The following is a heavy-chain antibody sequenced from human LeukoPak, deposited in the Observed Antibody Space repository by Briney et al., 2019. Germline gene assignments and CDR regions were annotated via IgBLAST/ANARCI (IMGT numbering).Heavy chain of an antibody. Sequence: ASVKVSCKASSYTFTNYAFTWVRQAPGQGLEWMGWISAYNGNTNYAQKLQGRVTMTTDTSTSTAYMELRSQRSDDTAVYYCARGLEWLTRRHTWFDPWGQGTLVTVSS. J-gene: IGHJ5*02. CDR3: ARGLEWLTRRHTWFDP. D-gene: IGHD3-3*01. CDR1: SYTFTNYA. CDR2: ISAYNGNT. V-gene: IGHV1-18*01.